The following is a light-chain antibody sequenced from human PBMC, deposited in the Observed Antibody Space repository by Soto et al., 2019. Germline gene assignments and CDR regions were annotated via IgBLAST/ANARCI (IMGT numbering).Light chain of an antibody. Sequence: DIVLTQSPLSLPVTPGEPASISCRSSQSLLLSNGYNSLAWYLQKPGQSPQLLIYFGSNRASGVPDRFSGSVSGTDFTLRISRVEAEDVGVYYCMQARQTPYTFGPGTKLEIK. V-gene: IGKV2-28*01. CDR2: FGS. J-gene: IGKJ2*01. CDR1: QSLLLSNGYNS. CDR3: MQARQTPYT.